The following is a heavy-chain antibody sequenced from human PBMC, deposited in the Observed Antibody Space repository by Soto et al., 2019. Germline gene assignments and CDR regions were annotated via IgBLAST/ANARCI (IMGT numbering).Heavy chain of an antibody. CDR1: GFTFSSYW. CDR2: IKQDGSEK. V-gene: IGHV3-7*01. J-gene: IGHJ4*02. Sequence: EVQLVESGGGLVQPGGSLRLSCVASGFTFSSYWMTWVRQAPGKGLEWVANIKQDGSEKSYVGSVKGRFTISRDNAKNSLYLQMNSLRAEDTAVYYCARERGSHSFDYWGQGTLVTVSS. D-gene: IGHD3-10*01. CDR3: ARERGSHSFDY.